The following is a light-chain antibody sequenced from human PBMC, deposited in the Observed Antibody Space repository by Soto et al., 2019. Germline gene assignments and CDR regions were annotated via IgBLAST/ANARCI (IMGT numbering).Light chain of an antibody. CDR2: AAS. J-gene: IGKJ4*01. CDR1: QSISSY. CDR3: HQSHSIPRT. Sequence: DIQLTQSPSSLSASVGDRVTITCRASQSISSYLNWYQQKPGKATRLLIYAASSLQSGVPSRLSGSGSGAHFTLTISSLQPEDFATYYCHQSHSIPRTFGGAPNVDI. V-gene: IGKV1-39*01.